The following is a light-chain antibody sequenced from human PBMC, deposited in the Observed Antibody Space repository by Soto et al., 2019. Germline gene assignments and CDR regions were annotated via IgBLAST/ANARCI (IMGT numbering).Light chain of an antibody. CDR2: RVS. CDR1: QSVSNRY. J-gene: IGKJ4*01. CDR3: QQYGNVPLT. Sequence: EVVLTQSPGTLSLSPGEGATLSCRASQSVSNRYFAWYQQKPGQAPRLLIYRVSSRATGIPDRFSGSGSGTDFTLTISRLEPEDLAVYYCQQYGNVPLTFGGGTKVDIK. V-gene: IGKV3-20*01.